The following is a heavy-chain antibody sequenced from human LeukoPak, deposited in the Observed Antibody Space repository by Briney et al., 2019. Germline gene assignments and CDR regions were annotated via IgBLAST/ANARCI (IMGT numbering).Heavy chain of an antibody. CDR2: IKRDGSET. V-gene: IGHV3-7*05. Sequence: GGSLRLSCAASGFAFSSYWMTWVRQAPGKGLEWVANIKRDGSETSYVDSLKGRFAISRDNSKSMLFLQLNSLRAEDTALYYCARDLHYYVAMDVWGQGATVTVSS. D-gene: IGHD3-10*02. CDR3: ARDLHYYVAMDV. J-gene: IGHJ6*02. CDR1: GFAFSSYW.